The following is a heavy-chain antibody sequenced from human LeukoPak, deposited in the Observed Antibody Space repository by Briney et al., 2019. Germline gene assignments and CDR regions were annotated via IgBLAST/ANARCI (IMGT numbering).Heavy chain of an antibody. CDR3: EVAGTRSYYYYYMDV. CDR1: GGSFSGYY. D-gene: IGHD6-19*01. CDR2: INHSGST. Sequence: SETLSLTCTVYGGSFSGYYWSWIRQPPGKGLEWIGEINHSGSTNYNPSLKSRVTISVDTSKNQFSLKLSSVTAADTAVYYCEVAGTRSYYYYYMDVWGKGTTVTVSS. V-gene: IGHV4-34*01. J-gene: IGHJ6*03.